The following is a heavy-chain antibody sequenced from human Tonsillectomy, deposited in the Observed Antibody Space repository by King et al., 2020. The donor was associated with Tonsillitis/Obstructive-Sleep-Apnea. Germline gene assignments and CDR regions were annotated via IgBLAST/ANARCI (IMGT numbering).Heavy chain of an antibody. CDR3: ARHVPDMDNYYFYIVV. V-gene: IGHV4-39*01. D-gene: IGHD3-9*01. CDR1: GGSISSSRYY. J-gene: IGHJ6*03. Sequence: QLQESGPGLVKPSETLSLSCIVSGGSISSSRYYWGWIRQPPGKGLEWIGTIYYNGDTYYHPSLKSRVTVSIDTSENQFSLKLTSVTAADTAVYYCARHVPDMDNYYFYIVVCGKGTTFTVSS. CDR2: IYYNGDT.